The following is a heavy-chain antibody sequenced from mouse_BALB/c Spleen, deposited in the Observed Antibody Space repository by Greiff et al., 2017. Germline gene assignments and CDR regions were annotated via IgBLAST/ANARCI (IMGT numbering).Heavy chain of an antibody. CDR2: ISSGGSYT. V-gene: IGHV5-6-4*01. D-gene: IGHD2-1*01. CDR1: GFTFSSYT. Sequence: EVKLVESGGGLVKPGGSLKLSCAASGFTFSSYTMSWVRQTPEKRLEWVATISSGGSYTYYPDSVKGRFTISRDNAKNTLYLQMSSLKSEDTAMYYCTRDLYYMDAMDYWGQGTSVTVSS. J-gene: IGHJ4*01. CDR3: TRDLYYMDAMDY.